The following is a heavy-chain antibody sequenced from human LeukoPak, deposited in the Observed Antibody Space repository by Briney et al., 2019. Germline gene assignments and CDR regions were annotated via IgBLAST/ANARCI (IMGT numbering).Heavy chain of an antibody. J-gene: IGHJ4*02. Sequence: SETLSLTCAVYGGSFSGYYWSWIRQPPGKGLEWIGEINHSGSTNYNPSLKSRVTISVDTSKNQFSLKLSSVTAADTAVYYCARARWAPEDYFDYWGQGTLVTVSS. CDR1: GGSFSGYY. CDR2: INHSGST. D-gene: IGHD6-13*01. V-gene: IGHV4-34*01. CDR3: ARARWAPEDYFDY.